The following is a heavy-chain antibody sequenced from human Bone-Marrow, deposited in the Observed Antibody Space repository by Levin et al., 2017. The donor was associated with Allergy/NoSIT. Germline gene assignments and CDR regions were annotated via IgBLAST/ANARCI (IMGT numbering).Heavy chain of an antibody. CDR3: TADLWNTASGY. D-gene: IGHD1-1*01. Sequence: NPGGSLRLSCAASGFTFGNAWMNWVRQAPGKGLEWLGRIKSNTDGGTTDYAAPVKGSFTISADDSKNTLFLQLTSLKTEDTAVYYCTADLWNTASGYWGQGTLVTVSS. V-gene: IGHV3-15*01. CDR2: IKSNTDGGTT. CDR1: GFTFGNAW. J-gene: IGHJ4*02.